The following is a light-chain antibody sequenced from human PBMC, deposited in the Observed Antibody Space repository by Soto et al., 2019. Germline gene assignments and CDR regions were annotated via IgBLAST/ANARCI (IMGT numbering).Light chain of an antibody. J-gene: IGKJ1*01. CDR3: QPYNNYST. V-gene: IGKV1-5*01. Sequence: DIQMTQSPSTLSASVGDRVTITCRASQYIRTWSAWPPPKPGKAPNLLIYDGSSLESGVPSRLSGSGSGTEFTLPIRSLQPDDYATYYCQPYNNYSTFGQGTQVEIK. CDR2: DGS. CDR1: QYIRTW.